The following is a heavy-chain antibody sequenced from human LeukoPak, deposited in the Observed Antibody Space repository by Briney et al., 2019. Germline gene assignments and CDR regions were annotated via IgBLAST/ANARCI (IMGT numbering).Heavy chain of an antibody. CDR2: IDSSSSNI. J-gene: IGHJ3*01. D-gene: IGHD1-1*01. CDR1: GFIFSDHS. Sequence: GGSLRLSCAVSGFIFSDHSMNWVRQAPGKGLQWVSYIDSSSSNIYYADSVKGRFTISRDNAKNSLYLQMDSLRAEDTAVYYCARDESTTGTTWGQGTMVTVSS. V-gene: IGHV3-48*01. CDR3: ARDESTTGTT.